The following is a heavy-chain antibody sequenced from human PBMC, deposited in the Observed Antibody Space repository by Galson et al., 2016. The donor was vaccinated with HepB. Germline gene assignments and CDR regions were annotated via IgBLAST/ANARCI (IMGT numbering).Heavy chain of an antibody. CDR3: ARTYEFYSMYYFDP. D-gene: IGHD3/OR15-3a*01. Sequence: TLSLTCAVSGDSFNSDDSSWSWIRQPPGKGLEWIGHIYHGGSPYLKPSLKSRVAISLDTSKMQFSLRLSSVTAADTAVYYCARTYEFYSMYYFDPWGQGILVTVSS. J-gene: IGHJ4*02. V-gene: IGHV4-30-2*01. CDR1: GDSFNSDDSS. CDR2: IYHGGSP.